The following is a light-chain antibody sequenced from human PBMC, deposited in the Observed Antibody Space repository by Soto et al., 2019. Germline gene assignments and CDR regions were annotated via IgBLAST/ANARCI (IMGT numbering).Light chain of an antibody. CDR1: QDISNY. CDR3: QQYDNLPVT. Sequence: DIQMTQSPSSLSASVGDRVTITCQASQDISNYLNWYQQKPGKAPKLLIYDASNLKTGVPSRFSGSGSGTDFTFTISSLQPEDIATYHCQQYDNLPVTFGQGTKLEIK. CDR2: DAS. J-gene: IGKJ2*01. V-gene: IGKV1-33*01.